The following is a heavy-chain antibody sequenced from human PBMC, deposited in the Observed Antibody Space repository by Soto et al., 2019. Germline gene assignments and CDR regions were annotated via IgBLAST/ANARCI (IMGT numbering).Heavy chain of an antibody. D-gene: IGHD3-3*01. CDR3: ARWWSGSRQGFDP. Sequence: QVQLQESGPGLVKPSQTLSLTCTVSGGSISSGDYYWSWIRQHPGKGLEWIGYIYYSGSTYYNTSLKSRVTLSVDTSKNQFSLKLSSVTAADTAVYYCARWWSGSRQGFDPWGQGTLVTVSS. J-gene: IGHJ5*02. CDR2: IYYSGST. V-gene: IGHV4-31*03. CDR1: GGSISSGDYY.